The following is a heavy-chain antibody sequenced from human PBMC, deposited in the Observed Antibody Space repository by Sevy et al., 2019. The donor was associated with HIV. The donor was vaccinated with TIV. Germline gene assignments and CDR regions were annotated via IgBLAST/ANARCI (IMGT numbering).Heavy chain of an antibody. D-gene: IGHD3-22*01. CDR1: RFSFSNYA. J-gene: IGHJ4*02. CDR3: ARDEGLGYYDSSGSYIWTATGNYFDY. Sequence: GGSLRLSCAASRFSFSNYAMHWVRQAPGKGLEWVAVVSSDGSKKYHADSVKGRFTISRYNSKDTLYLQMNSLRMEETAEYYCARDEGLGYYDSSGSYIWTATGNYFDYWGQGTLVTVSS. V-gene: IGHV3-30-3*01. CDR2: VSSDGSKK.